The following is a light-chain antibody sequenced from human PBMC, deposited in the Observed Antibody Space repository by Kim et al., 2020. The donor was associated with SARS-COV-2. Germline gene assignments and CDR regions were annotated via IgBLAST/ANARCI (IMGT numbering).Light chain of an antibody. V-gene: IGLV7-46*01. J-gene: IGLJ3*02. CDR3: LLSYSGVWV. Sequence: PGGTVTLTCSSSTGPVTSSHFPYWFQQRPGQPPRTLISNTTNPPSWTPARFSGSLLGDKAALTLSGAQPEDEADYYCLLSYSGVWVFGGGTQLTVL. CDR2: NTT. CDR1: TGPVTSSHF.